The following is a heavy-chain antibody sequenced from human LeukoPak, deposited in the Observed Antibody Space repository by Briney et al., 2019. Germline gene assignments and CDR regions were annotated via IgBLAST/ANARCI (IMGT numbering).Heavy chain of an antibody. CDR2: INHSGST. CDR1: GGSFSGYY. CDR3: ARGGRYCSSTSCLPPYFDY. D-gene: IGHD2-2*01. V-gene: IGHV4-34*01. Sequence: PSETLSLTCAVYGGSFSGYYWSWIRQPPGKGLEWIGEINHSGSTNYNPSLKSRVTISVDTSKNQFSLKPSSVTAADTAVYYCARGGRYCSSTSCLPPYFDYWGQGTLVTVSS. J-gene: IGHJ4*02.